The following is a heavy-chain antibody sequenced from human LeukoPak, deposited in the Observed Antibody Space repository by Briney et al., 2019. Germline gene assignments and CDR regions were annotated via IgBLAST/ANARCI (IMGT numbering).Heavy chain of an antibody. D-gene: IGHD6-19*01. Sequence: ASVKVSCKVSGYTLTELSMHWVRQAPGKGLEWMGGFDPEDGETIYAQKFQGRVTMTEDTSTDTAYMKLSSLRSEDTAVYYCATIVPIAVAGPNWFDPWGQGTLVTVSS. V-gene: IGHV1-24*01. CDR1: GYTLTELS. CDR3: ATIVPIAVAGPNWFDP. CDR2: FDPEDGET. J-gene: IGHJ5*02.